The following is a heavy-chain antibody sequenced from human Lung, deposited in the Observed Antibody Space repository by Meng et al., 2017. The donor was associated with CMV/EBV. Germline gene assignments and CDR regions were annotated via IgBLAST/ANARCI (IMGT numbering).Heavy chain of an antibody. CDR3: AKSSDNGWSS. Sequence: VQLGQSGAGVKRPGASVKISCQASGYSFSGFYLNWARQAPGHGLEWLGRVNPISDDTHLAQKFEGRITVTRGATINTAFMELTRLRPDDTAVYYCAKSSDNGWSSWGPGTLVTVSS. CDR1: GYSFSGFY. J-gene: IGHJ4*01. V-gene: IGHV1-2*06. CDR2: VNPISDDT. D-gene: IGHD6-19*01.